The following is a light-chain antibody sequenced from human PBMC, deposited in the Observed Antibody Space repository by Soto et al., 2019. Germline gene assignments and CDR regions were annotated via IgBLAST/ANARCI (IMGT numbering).Light chain of an antibody. V-gene: IGKV1-39*01. CDR2: TAS. J-gene: IGKJ1*01. Sequence: DIQMTQSPSSLSASVGDRVTITCRASQSISSYLNWYQQKPGKAPKLLIYTASSLQSGVPSRFSGSGSGTDFTLTISSLQPEDFATYYCQQSYSSRPFGQGTKVELK. CDR3: QQSYSSRP. CDR1: QSISSY.